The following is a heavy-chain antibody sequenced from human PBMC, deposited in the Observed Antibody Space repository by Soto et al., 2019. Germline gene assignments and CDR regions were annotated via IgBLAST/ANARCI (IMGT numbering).Heavy chain of an antibody. V-gene: IGHV3-33*06. CDR1: GFTFSSYG. D-gene: IGHD3-22*01. Sequence: GGSLRLSCAASGFTFSSYGMHWVRQAPGKGLEWVAVIWYDGSNKYYADSVKGRFTISRDNSKNTLYLQMNSLRAEDTAVYYCAKPLARYYYDSSGYYSSDYYYYGMDVWGQGTTVTVSS. CDR3: AKPLARYYYDSSGYYSSDYYYYGMDV. CDR2: IWYDGSNK. J-gene: IGHJ6*02.